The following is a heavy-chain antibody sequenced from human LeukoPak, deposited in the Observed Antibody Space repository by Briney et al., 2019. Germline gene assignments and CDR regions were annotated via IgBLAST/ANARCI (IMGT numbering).Heavy chain of an antibody. D-gene: IGHD3-10*01. CDR1: GGTFSSYA. CDR3: ARALAAMVRDSAGWGFDP. V-gene: IGHV1-69*05. CDR2: IIPIFGTA. J-gene: IGHJ5*02. Sequence: SVKVSCKASGGTFSSYAISWVRQAPGQGLEWMGGIIPIFGTANYAQKFQGRVTITTDESTSTAYMELSSLRSEDTAVYYCARALAAMVRDSAGWGFDPWGQGTLVTVSS.